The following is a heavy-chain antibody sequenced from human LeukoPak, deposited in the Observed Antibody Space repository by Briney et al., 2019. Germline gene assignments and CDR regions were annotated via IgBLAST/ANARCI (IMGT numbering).Heavy chain of an antibody. D-gene: IGHD5-18*01. CDR1: GFTCIDYS. V-gene: IGHV3-48*01. CDR3: ARDLPRGYSCDY. CDR2: INGHGDAT. Sequence: GGSLRLSCAASGFTCIDYSMNWIRQAPGMGLEWVSYINGHGDATYYADSVEGRFTISRDNAKKSLYLQMDSLRAEDTAVYYCARDLPRGYSCDYWGQGTLVTVSS. J-gene: IGHJ4*02.